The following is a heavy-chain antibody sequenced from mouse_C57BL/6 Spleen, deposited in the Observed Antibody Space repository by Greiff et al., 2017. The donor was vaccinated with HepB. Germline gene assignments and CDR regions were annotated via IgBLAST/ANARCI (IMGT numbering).Heavy chain of an antibody. CDR3: AGLLRGGYFDV. CDR1: GYTFTSYW. CDR2: IDPSDSET. V-gene: IGHV1-52*01. Sequence: QVQLQQPGAELVRPGSSVKLSCKASGYTFTSYWMHWVKQRPIQGLEWIGNIDPSDSETHYNQTFKDKATLIVDKSSSTAYMQLSSLTSEVSAVYYCAGLLRGGYFDVWSTGTTVTVSS. J-gene: IGHJ1*03. D-gene: IGHD1-1*01.